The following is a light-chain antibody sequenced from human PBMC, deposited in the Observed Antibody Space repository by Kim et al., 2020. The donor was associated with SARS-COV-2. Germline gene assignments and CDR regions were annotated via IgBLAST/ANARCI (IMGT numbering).Light chain of an antibody. CDR2: GAS. CDR1: QSVINRY. V-gene: IGKV3-20*01. J-gene: IGKJ2*01. CDR3: QQYDSSPPYT. Sequence: IVLTQSPGPLSLSPGERATLSCRTSQSVINRYLAWYQQKLGQAPRLLIYGASSRATGIPDRFSGSGSGTDFTLTISRLEPEDFAVYFCQQYDSSPPYTFGQGTKLEI.